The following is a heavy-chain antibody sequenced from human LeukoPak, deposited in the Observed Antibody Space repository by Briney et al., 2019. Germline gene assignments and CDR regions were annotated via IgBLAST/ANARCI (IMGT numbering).Heavy chain of an antibody. CDR2: IKSKTDGGTT. Sequence: GGSLRLSCAASGSTFSNAWMSWVRQAPGKGLEWVGRIKSKTDGGTTDYAAPVKGRSTISRDDSKNTLYLQMNSLKTEDTAVYYCTTIRHYYDSSKVWHDYWGQGTLVTVSS. D-gene: IGHD3-22*01. CDR3: TTIRHYYDSSKVWHDY. J-gene: IGHJ4*02. V-gene: IGHV3-15*01. CDR1: GSTFSNAW.